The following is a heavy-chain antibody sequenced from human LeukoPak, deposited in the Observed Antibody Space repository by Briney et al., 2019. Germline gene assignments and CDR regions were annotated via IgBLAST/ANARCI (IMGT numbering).Heavy chain of an antibody. CDR1: GGSLSGYF. J-gene: IGHJ5*02. V-gene: IGHV4-34*01. CDR2: FNHCCST. D-gene: IGHD2-15*01. CDR3: ARGRLLSTFVVVVDASHTWFDP. Sequence: PSETLSLTFAGYGGSLSGYFWNWIRQPPAKVLEWVGEFNHCCSTSSNPSLKSRLTMSVDTAKNQLSLKLRSVTAADTAVYYSARGRLLSTFVVVVDASHTWFDPWGQGTLVTVSS.